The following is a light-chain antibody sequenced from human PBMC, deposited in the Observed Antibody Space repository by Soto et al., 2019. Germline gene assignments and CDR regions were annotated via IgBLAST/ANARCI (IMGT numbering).Light chain of an antibody. J-gene: IGKJ5*01. CDR3: LQHKSYPIT. V-gene: IGKV1-6*01. Sequence: AIEMTQSPSSLSVSVGDRVTITCRASQGIRHDLGWYQQKPGKAPELLIYAASILQSGVPSRFSGSGSGTDFTLTITSLQPEDFATYYCLQHKSYPITFGQGTRLEIK. CDR2: AAS. CDR1: QGIRHD.